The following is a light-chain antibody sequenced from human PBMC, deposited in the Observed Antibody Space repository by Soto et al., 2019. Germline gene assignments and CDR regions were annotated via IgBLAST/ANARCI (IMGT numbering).Light chain of an antibody. Sequence: QSALTQPPSVSGAPGQRVTISCTGSSSNIGAGYDVHWYQQLPGTAPKLLIYGNSNRPSRVPDRVSGSKSGTSASLSITGLQAEDEADYYCQSYDSSLDVVFGGGTKLTVL. J-gene: IGLJ2*01. V-gene: IGLV1-40*01. CDR3: QSYDSSLDVV. CDR2: GNS. CDR1: SSNIGAGYD.